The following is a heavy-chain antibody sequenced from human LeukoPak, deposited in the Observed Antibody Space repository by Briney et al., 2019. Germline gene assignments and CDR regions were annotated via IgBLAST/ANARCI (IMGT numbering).Heavy chain of an antibody. CDR1: GFTFSGSA. Sequence: GGSLRLSCAASGFTFSGSAMHWVRQASGKGLEWVGRIRSKDNSYATAYAASVKGRFTISRDDSKNTAYLQMNSLKTEDTAVYYCTRQFHDIVVVPAAHDYWGQGTLVTVSS. CDR3: TRQFHDIVVVPAAHDY. CDR2: IRSKDNSYAT. J-gene: IGHJ4*02. D-gene: IGHD2-2*01. V-gene: IGHV3-73*01.